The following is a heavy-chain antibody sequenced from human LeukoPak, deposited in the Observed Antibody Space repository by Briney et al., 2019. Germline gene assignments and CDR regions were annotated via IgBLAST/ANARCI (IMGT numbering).Heavy chain of an antibody. CDR1: GYTFTGFY. V-gene: IGHV1-2*02. CDR2: INPNGGGT. D-gene: IGHD3-10*01. CDR3: AREEVSVISDTCCSGLGY. Sequence: GASVKVSCKASGYTFTGFYMHWVRQAPGQGLEWMGWINPNGGGTNYAQKFQGRVTMTGDTSINTAYMELSSLRSDDTAVYYCAREEVSVISDTCCSGLGYWGQGTLVTVSS. J-gene: IGHJ4*02.